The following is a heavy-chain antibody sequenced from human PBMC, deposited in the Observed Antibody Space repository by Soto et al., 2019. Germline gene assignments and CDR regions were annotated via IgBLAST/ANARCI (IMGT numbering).Heavy chain of an antibody. CDR2: IWYDGSNK. V-gene: IGHV3-33*01. J-gene: IGHJ4*02. CDR1: GFTFSTYG. Sequence: QVQLVESGGGVVQPGRSLRLSCVASGFTFSTYGMHWVRQAPGKGLEWVAAIWYDGSNKYYADSVKGRFTISRDYSKNTLYLQMNSLTVDDTAIYHCARDIGNINSLFDYWGQGTLVTVSS. CDR3: ARDIGNINSLFDY. D-gene: IGHD1-26*01.